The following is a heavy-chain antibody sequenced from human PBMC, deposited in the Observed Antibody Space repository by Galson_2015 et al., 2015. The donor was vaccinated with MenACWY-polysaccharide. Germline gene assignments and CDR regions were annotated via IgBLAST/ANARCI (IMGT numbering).Heavy chain of an antibody. CDR2: INVDGSEK. CDR1: GFTFSSNW. CDR3: ARRARGSAY. J-gene: IGHJ4*02. Sequence: SLRLSCAASGFTFSSNWMTWVRQAPGKGLEWVANINVDGSEKYYVDSVKGRFTISRDNAKNSLYLQVNSLRAEDTAVYYCARRARGSAYWGQGTLVTVSS. D-gene: IGHD3-10*01. V-gene: IGHV3-7*01.